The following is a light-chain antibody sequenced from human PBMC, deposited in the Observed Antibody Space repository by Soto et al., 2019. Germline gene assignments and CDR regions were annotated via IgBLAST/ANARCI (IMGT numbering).Light chain of an antibody. CDR2: DAS. CDR1: QSITSNF. J-gene: IGKJ4*01. V-gene: IGKV3D-20*01. Sequence: PGDRATLSCGASQSITSNFVAWYQKKPGLAPRLLIFDASTRAIGIPDRFSGSGSGTDFTLTIRGLEPEDSAVYYCHHFADSPTFGGGTKVEIK. CDR3: HHFADSPT.